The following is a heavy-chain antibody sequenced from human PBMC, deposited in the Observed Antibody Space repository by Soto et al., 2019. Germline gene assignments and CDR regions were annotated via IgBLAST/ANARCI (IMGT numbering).Heavy chain of an antibody. CDR1: GFTFTDHD. V-gene: IGHV3-11*01. Sequence: QVRLVESGGGLVKPGGSLRLSCVASGFTFTDHDMSWIRQAPGKGLEWIAYMSPSGSGISYADSAKGRFTISRDNPRNTVYLQMNTLRAEDTAVYYCARTARLVDYWGQGNLVTVSS. J-gene: IGHJ4*02. CDR3: ARTARLVDY. CDR2: MSPSGSGI.